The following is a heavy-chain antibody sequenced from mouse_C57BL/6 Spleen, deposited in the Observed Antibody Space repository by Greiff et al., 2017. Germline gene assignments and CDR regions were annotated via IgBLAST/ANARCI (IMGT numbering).Heavy chain of an antibody. J-gene: IGHJ4*01. CDR2: IYPGDGDT. D-gene: IGHD2-12*01. CDR3: ARGGYSPYAMDY. CDR1: GYAFSSSW. Sequence: QVHVKQSGPELVKPGASVKISCKASGYAFSSSWMNWVKQRPGKGLEWIGRIYPGDGDTNYNGKFKGKATLTADKSSSTAYMQLSSLTSEDSAVYFCARGGYSPYAMDYWGQGTSVTVSS. V-gene: IGHV1-82*01.